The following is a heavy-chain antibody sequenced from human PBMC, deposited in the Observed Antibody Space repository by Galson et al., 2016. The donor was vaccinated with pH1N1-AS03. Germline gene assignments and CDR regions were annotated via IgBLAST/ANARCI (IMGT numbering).Heavy chain of an antibody. CDR2: MNPDSGNT. V-gene: IGHV1-8*03. CDR1: GYTFTTYD. CDR3: ARGVVDCSGPACSGTLRFDP. Sequence: SVKVSCKASGYTFTTYDINWVRQAPGQGLGWMGWMNPDSGNTGYAPSFQGRVTITRDTSISTAYMELSRLRSEDTAVYYCARGVVDCSGPACSGTLRFDPWGQGTLVTVSS. D-gene: IGHD2-15*01. J-gene: IGHJ5*02.